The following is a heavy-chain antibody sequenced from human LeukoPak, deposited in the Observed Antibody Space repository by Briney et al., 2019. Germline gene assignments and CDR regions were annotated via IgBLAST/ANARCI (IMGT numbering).Heavy chain of an antibody. CDR2: INPSGGST. Sequence: ASVTVSFTASGYTFTIYYMHWVRQAPGQGLEWMGIINPSGGSTSYAQKFQGRVTMTRDTSTSTVYMELSSLRSEDTAVCYCARDREMATIRSRGYYYYYMDVWGKGTTVTVSS. V-gene: IGHV1-46*01. CDR1: GYTFTIYY. J-gene: IGHJ6*03. CDR3: ARDREMATIRSRGYYYYYMDV. D-gene: IGHD5-24*01.